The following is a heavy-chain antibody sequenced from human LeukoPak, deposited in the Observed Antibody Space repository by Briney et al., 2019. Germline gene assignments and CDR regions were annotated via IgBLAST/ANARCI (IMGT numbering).Heavy chain of an antibody. CDR2: ISYDGSNK. CDR3: ARDLIAMIVVQGYFDY. J-gene: IGHJ4*02. V-gene: IGHV3-30*03. Sequence: GGSLRLSCAASGFTFSSYGIHWVRQAPGKGLEWVAVISYDGSNKYYADSVKGRFTISRDNSKNTLYLQMNSLRAEDTAVYYCARDLIAMIVVQGYFDYWGQGTLVTVSS. CDR1: GFTFSSYG. D-gene: IGHD3-22*01.